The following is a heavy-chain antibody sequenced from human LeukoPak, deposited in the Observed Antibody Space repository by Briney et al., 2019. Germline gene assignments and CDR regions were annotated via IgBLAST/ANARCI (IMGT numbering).Heavy chain of an antibody. CDR3: ARVMAYCGSDCYSSRSNFDY. CDR2: VYYSGNT. D-gene: IGHD2-21*02. Sequence: NPAETLSLTCTVSRGSMSSHYWSWIRQPPGKGLEWSGYVYYSGNTNYNPSLKSRVTTSVDTSKNQFSLKLSSVTAADTAVYYCARVMAYCGSDCYSSRSNFDYWGQGTLVTVSS. CDR1: RGSMSSHY. J-gene: IGHJ4*02. V-gene: IGHV4-59*11.